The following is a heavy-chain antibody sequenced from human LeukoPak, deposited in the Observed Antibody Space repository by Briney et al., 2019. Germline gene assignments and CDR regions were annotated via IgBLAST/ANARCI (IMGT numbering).Heavy chain of an antibody. Sequence: PSETLSLTCAVYGGSFSGYYWSWIRQPPGKGLEWIGEINHSGSTNYNPSLKSRVTTSVDTSKNQFSLKLSSVTAADTAVYYCARGRNTAMVVFDYWGQGTLVTVSS. J-gene: IGHJ4*02. V-gene: IGHV4-34*01. CDR2: INHSGST. D-gene: IGHD5-18*01. CDR1: GGSFSGYY. CDR3: ARGRNTAMVVFDY.